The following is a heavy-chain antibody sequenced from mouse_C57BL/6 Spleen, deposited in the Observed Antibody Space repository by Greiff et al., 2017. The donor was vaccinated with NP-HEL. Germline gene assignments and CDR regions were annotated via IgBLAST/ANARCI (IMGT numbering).Heavy chain of an antibody. CDR2: IDPSDSYT. Sequence: VQLQQPGAELVKPGASVKLSCKASGYTFTSYWMQWVKQRPGQGLEWIGEIDPSDSYTNYNQKFKGKATLTVDTSSSTAYMQLSSLTSEDSAVYYCARGATAQGAMDYWGQGTSVTVSS. V-gene: IGHV1-50*01. J-gene: IGHJ4*01. D-gene: IGHD3-2*02. CDR3: ARGATAQGAMDY. CDR1: GYTFTSYW.